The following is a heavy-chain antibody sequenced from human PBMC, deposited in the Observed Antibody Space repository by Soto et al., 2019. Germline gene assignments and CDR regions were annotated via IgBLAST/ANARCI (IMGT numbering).Heavy chain of an antibody. CDR1: GASISSYY. Sequence: SETLSLTCTVSGASISSYYWSWIRQPPGKGLEWIGSIFSSGSTRYNPSLKSRVTISLDTSKNQFSLKLSTVTAADTAVYYCASHSCTSTNCYNRFDPWGQGTLVTVSS. CDR2: IFSSGST. CDR3: ASHSCTSTNCYNRFDP. V-gene: IGHV4-59*01. J-gene: IGHJ5*02. D-gene: IGHD2-2*01.